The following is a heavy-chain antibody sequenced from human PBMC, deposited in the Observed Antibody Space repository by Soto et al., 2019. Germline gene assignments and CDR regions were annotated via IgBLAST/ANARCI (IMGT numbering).Heavy chain of an antibody. Sequence: GGSLRLSCAASGFAVGGFYMNWVRQAPGKGLEWVAVMFTTGTTYYADSVKGRFTISRDDSKNTLYLQMNSLRAEDTAVYYCAKHYDSSGFGLDYWGQGTLVTVSS. V-gene: IGHV3-53*01. J-gene: IGHJ4*02. CDR3: AKHYDSSGFGLDY. CDR1: GFAVGGFY. CDR2: MFTTGTT. D-gene: IGHD3-22*01.